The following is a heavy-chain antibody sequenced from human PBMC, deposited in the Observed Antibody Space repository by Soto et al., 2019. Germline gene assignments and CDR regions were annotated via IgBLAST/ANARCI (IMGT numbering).Heavy chain of an antibody. D-gene: IGHD1-20*01. V-gene: IGHV2-70*13. CDR1: GFSLTSPGMC. CDR2: IERDDDDK. J-gene: IGHJ6*02. Sequence: SGPTLVNPTETLTLACTFSGFSLTSPGMCVSWIRQSPGKALEWLALIERDDDDKYYSTSLKTRLTISKDTRKNQVVLTMANMEPADTATYYCARSIRGPRRFNGMDVWGQGTTVTAP. CDR3: ARSIRGPRRFNGMDV.